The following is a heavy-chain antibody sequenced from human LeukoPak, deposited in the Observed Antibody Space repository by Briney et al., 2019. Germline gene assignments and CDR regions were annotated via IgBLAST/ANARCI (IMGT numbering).Heavy chain of an antibody. CDR3: ARELDSSGWPDTVDDAFDI. CDR1: GGTFSSYA. J-gene: IGHJ3*02. Sequence: SVKVSCKASGGTFSSYAISWVRQAPGQGLEWMGGIIPIFGTANYAQKFQGRVTITADKSTSTAYMELSSLGSEDTAVYYCARELDSSGWPDTVDDAFDIWGQGTMVTVSS. D-gene: IGHD6-19*01. V-gene: IGHV1-69*06. CDR2: IIPIFGTA.